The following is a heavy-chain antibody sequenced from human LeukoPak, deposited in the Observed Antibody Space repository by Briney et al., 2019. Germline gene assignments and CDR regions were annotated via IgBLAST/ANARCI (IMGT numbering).Heavy chain of an antibody. V-gene: IGHV4-59*01. J-gene: IGHJ4*02. CDR2: IYYSGST. D-gene: IGHD5-18*01. CDR1: GGSISGFY. Sequence: SETLSLTCTVSGGSISGFYWSWIRQPPGKGLEWIGYIYYSGSTDYNPSLKSRVTILVDTSKNQFFLKLNSVTAADTAVYYCARGSGGYSYGYYFDYWGQGTLVTVSS. CDR3: ARGSGGYSYGYYFDY.